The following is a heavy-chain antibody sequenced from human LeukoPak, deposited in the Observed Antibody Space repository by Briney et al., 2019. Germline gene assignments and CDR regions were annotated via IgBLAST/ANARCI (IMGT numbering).Heavy chain of an antibody. D-gene: IGHD1-26*01. CDR1: GYSISSGYY. Sequence: SENLSLTCSVSGYSISSGYYWGWIRQPPGKGLEWIGYIYYSGSTNYNPSLKSRVTISVDTSKNQFSLKLSSVTAADTAVYYCARSEGATPFDYWGQGTPVTVSS. J-gene: IGHJ4*02. V-gene: IGHV4-59*01. CDR2: IYYSGST. CDR3: ARSEGATPFDY.